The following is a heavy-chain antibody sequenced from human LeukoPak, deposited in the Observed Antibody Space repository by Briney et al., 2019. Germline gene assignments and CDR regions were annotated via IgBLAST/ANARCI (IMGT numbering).Heavy chain of an antibody. CDR1: DDSITMYY. J-gene: IGHJ6*03. CDR2: VDHTGST. Sequence: PAETLSLTCTVSDDSITMYYWTWIRQPPGKGLEWIGYVDHTGSTKFNPSLNGRVSISRDTSNNFFSLRLRSVTAADTAVYFCARGRVSSSTWYSTYYYFFYMDFWGKGTTVTVSS. D-gene: IGHD4-11*01. V-gene: IGHV4-59*01. CDR3: ARGRVSSSTWYSTYYYFFYMDF.